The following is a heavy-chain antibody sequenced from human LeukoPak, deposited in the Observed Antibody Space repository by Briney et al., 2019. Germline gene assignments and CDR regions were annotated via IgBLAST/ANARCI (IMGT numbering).Heavy chain of an antibody. CDR3: ASYGSGSYQETYFDY. CDR2: INHSGST. Sequence: SETLSLTCAVYGGSFSGYYWSWIRQPPGKGLEWIGEINHSGSTNYNPSLKSRVTISVDTSKNQFSLKLSSVIAADTAVYYCASYGSGSYQETYFDYWGQGTLVTVSS. J-gene: IGHJ4*02. CDR1: GGSFSGYY. V-gene: IGHV4-34*01. D-gene: IGHD3-10*01.